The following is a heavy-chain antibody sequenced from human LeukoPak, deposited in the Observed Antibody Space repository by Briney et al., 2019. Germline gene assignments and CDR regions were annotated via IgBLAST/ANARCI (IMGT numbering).Heavy chain of an antibody. CDR2: INTDGSST. J-gene: IGHJ4*02. CDR3: TRDGGSFCDFDY. D-gene: IGHD1-26*01. Sequence: GGSLRLSCEASGFTFRDYWMHWVRQAPGKGLVWVARINTDGSSTNYADSVKGRFTISRDNSKNTVYLQMGSLRGEDMAVYYCTRDGGSFCDFDYWGQGALVTVSS. V-gene: IGHV3-74*01. CDR1: GFTFRDYW.